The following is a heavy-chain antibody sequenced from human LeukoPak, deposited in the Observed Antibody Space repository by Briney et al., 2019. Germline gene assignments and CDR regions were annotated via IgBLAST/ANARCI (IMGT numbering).Heavy chain of an antibody. J-gene: IGHJ3*02. D-gene: IGHD6-19*01. V-gene: IGHV3-48*03. CDR2: ISGSGSTI. Sequence: GGSLRLSCAASGFTFSSYEMNWVRQAPGKGLEWVSYISGSGSTIYYADSVKGRFTISRDNAKKSLYLQMNSLRADDTAVYYCARGASVVAGNDNAFDIWGQGTMVTVSS. CDR1: GFTFSSYE. CDR3: ARGASVVAGNDNAFDI.